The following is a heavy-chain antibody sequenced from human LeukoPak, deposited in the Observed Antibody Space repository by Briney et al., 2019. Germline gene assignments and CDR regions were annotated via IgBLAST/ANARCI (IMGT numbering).Heavy chain of an antibody. D-gene: IGHD2-8*02. CDR2: IYTSGSA. CDR3: ARDGHDEYRWNFDY. V-gene: IGHV4-4*07. Sequence: SETLSLTCAVSGDSISSYYWSWIRQPAGKGLEWIGRIYTSGSANYNPSLKSRVTMSVDTSKNQFSLKLSSVTAADTAVYYCARDGHDEYRWNFDYWGQGTLVTVSS. J-gene: IGHJ4*02. CDR1: GDSISSYY.